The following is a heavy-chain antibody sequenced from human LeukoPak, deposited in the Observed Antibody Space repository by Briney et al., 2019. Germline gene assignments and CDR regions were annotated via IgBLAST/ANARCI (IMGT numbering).Heavy chain of an antibody. CDR1: GFTVSSNY. Sequence: PGGSLRLSCAASGFTVSSNYMSWVRQAPGKGLEWVSVIYSGGSTYYADSVKGRFTISRDNSKNTLYLQMNSLRAEDTAVYYCARRAAVTQFDYWGQGTLVTVSS. D-gene: IGHD4-17*01. CDR3: ARRAAVTQFDY. J-gene: IGHJ4*02. CDR2: IYSGGST. V-gene: IGHV3-53*01.